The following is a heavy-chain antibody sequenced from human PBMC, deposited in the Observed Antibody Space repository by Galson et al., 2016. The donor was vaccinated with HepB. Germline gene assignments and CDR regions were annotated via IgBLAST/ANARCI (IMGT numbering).Heavy chain of an antibody. CDR1: GFTFSSYA. CDR2: IWYDGSNK. J-gene: IGHJ4*02. Sequence: SLRLSCAASGFTFSSYALHWVRQAPGKGLEWVAVIWYDGSNKYYADSVKGRFTISRGNSKNTLYLQMNSLRAEDTAVYYCARQEGHNWNLRSGGFDYWGQGTLVTVSS. V-gene: IGHV3-33*01. CDR3: ARQEGHNWNLRSGGFDY. D-gene: IGHD1-20*01.